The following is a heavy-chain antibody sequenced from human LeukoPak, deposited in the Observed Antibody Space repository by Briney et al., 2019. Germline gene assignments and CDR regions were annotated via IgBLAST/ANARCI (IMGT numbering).Heavy chain of an antibody. CDR1: GFTFSTSA. V-gene: IGHV3-23*01. J-gene: IGHJ4*02. Sequence: GGSLRLSCVVSGFTFSTSAMSWVRQAPGKGLEWVSGISESGGSTYYADSVKGRFTSSRDNSKNTLYLQMNNLRAEDTAAYYCAKGSFWGQGTLVTVSP. D-gene: IGHD3-10*01. CDR3: AKGSF. CDR2: ISESGGST.